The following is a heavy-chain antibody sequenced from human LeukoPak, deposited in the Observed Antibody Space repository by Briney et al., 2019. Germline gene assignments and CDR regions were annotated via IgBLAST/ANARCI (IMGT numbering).Heavy chain of an antibody. CDR2: IYYSGRT. CDR1: GVSISSSSYY. J-gene: IGHJ4*02. Sequence: PSETLSLTCTVSGVSISSSSYYWGWIRQPPGKGLEWIGSIYYSGRTYYNPSLKSRVTISIDTSKNQFSLKLSSVTAADTAVYFCARLMSSAYPDYFDYWGQGTLVTVSS. V-gene: IGHV4-39*01. CDR3: ARLMSSAYPDYFDY. D-gene: IGHD3-22*01.